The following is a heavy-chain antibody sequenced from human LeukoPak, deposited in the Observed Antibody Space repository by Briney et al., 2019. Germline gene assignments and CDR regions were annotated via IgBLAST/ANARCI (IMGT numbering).Heavy chain of an antibody. CDR2: IYSGGST. CDR3: ARWAGYSSTWYGLFDY. D-gene: IGHD6-13*01. J-gene: IGHJ4*02. V-gene: IGHV3-66*01. CDR1: GFTVSTTY. Sequence: PGGSLRLSCAASGFTVSTTYMSWVRQAPGKGLEWISVIYSGGSTYYADSVKGRFTISRDNSKNTLYLQMNSLRAADTAVYYCARWAGYSSTWYGLFDYWGQGTLVTVSS.